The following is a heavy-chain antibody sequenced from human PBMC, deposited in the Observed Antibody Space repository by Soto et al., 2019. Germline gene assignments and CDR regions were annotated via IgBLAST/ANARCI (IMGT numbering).Heavy chain of an antibody. CDR1: GGSISSYY. CDR2: IYNSGST. CDR3: AYGDSRGPFDS. V-gene: IGHV4-59*01. J-gene: IGHJ4*02. D-gene: IGHD4-17*01. Sequence: SETLSLTCTVSGGSISSYYWSWIRQPPGKGLEWIGYIYNSGSTNYNPSLKSRVAISVDTSKNQFSLKLSSVTAADTAVYYCAYGDSRGPFDSWGQGTLVTVSS.